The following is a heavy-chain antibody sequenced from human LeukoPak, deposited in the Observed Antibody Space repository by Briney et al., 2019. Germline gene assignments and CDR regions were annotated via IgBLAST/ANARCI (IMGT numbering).Heavy chain of an antibody. CDR1: GGSISSYY. Sequence: SETLSLTCTVSGGSISSYYWSWIRQPPGKGLEWIGYIYDSGSTNYNPSLKSRVTISVDTSKNQFSLKLSSVTAADTAMYYCARYRGASGYHFDYWGQGTLVTVSS. J-gene: IGHJ4*02. V-gene: IGHV4-59*12. CDR2: IYDSGST. D-gene: IGHD5-12*01. CDR3: ARYRGASGYHFDY.